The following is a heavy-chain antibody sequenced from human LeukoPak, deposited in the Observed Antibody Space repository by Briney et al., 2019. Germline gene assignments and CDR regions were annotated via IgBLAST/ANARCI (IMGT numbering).Heavy chain of an antibody. CDR1: GFTFSDYC. CDR3: ARDEEDSSSYYYYYGMDV. V-gene: IGHV3-11*01. D-gene: IGHD6-13*01. J-gene: IGHJ6*02. Sequence: GGSLRLSCAASGFTFSDYCMSWIRQAPGKGLEWVSYISSSGSTIYYADSVKGRFTISRDNAKNSLYLQMNSLRAEDTAVYYCARDEEDSSSYYYYYGMDVWGQGTTVTVSS. CDR2: ISSSGSTI.